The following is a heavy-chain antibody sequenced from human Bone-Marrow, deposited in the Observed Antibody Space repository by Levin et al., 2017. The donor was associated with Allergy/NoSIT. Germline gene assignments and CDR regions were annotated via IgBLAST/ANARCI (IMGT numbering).Heavy chain of an antibody. J-gene: IGHJ6*02. CDR3: ARGYNILTGYYNSSYYYYDMDV. Sequence: LSLTCAASGFTFRNYAMNWVRQAPGKGLEWVSSISSSSYIYYADSLKGRFTISRDNAKNSLYLQMNSLRAEDTAVYYCARGYNILTGYYNSSYYYYDMDVWGQGTTVTVSS. CDR2: ISSSSYI. D-gene: IGHD3-9*01. CDR1: GFTFRNYA. V-gene: IGHV3-21*01.